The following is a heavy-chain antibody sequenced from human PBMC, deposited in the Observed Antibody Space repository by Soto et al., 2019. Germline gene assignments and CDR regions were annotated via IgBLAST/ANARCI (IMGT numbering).Heavy chain of an antibody. D-gene: IGHD5-12*01. Sequence: SETLSLTCTVSGGSISSGGYYWNWIRQHPGKGLEWIGYIYYSGSTYYNPSLKSRVSISVDTSKNHFSLKLSSVTAADTAVYYCARRYGASFDYWGQGTLVTVSS. J-gene: IGHJ4*02. CDR1: GGSISSGGYY. CDR2: IYYSGST. CDR3: ARRYGASFDY. V-gene: IGHV4-31*03.